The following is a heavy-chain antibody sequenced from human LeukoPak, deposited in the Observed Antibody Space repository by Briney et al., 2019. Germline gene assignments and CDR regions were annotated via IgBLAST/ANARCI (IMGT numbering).Heavy chain of an antibody. CDR1: GYTFTSYG. J-gene: IGHJ4*02. Sequence: ASVKVSCKASGYTFTSYGFSWVRQAPGQGLEWMGWISAYNGNTNDAQKLQVRVTMTTDTSTSTAYMELRSLRSDDTAVYYCARTAAIAAAGPIDYWGQGTLVTVSS. D-gene: IGHD6-13*01. CDR2: ISAYNGNT. CDR3: ARTAAIAAAGPIDY. V-gene: IGHV1-18*01.